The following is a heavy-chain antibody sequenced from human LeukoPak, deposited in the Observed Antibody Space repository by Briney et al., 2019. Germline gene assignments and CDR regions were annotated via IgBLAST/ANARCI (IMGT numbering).Heavy chain of an antibody. D-gene: IGHD1-26*01. CDR3: ARGLGGLLGSPRGGSYYGY. CDR2: ISSSGSYI. CDR1: GFTFSSYT. Sequence: GGSLRLSCAASGFTFSSYTMAWVRQAPGKGLEWVSSISSSGSYIHYADSVKGRFTISRDNAKNSLYLQMNSPRAEDTAVYYCARGLGGLLGSPRGGSYYGYWGQGTLVTVFS. V-gene: IGHV3-21*01. J-gene: IGHJ4*02.